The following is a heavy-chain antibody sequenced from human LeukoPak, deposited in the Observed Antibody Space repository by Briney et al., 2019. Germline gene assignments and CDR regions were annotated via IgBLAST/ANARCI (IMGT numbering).Heavy chain of an antibody. CDR3: ASGHGDYPYYFDY. Sequence: GGSLRLSCAASGFTFSSYWMSWVRQAPGKGLEWVANIKQDGSEKYYVDSVKGRFTISRDNAKNSLYLQMNSLRAEDTAVYYCASGHGDYPYYFDYWGQGTLVTVSS. D-gene: IGHD4-17*01. CDR2: IKQDGSEK. J-gene: IGHJ4*02. V-gene: IGHV3-7*01. CDR1: GFTFSSYW.